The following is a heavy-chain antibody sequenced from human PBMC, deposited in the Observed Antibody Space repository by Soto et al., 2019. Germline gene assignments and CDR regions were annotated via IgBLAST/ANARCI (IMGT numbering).Heavy chain of an antibody. CDR1: GFTFSSYA. V-gene: IGHV3-23*01. CDR2: ISGSGGST. CDR3: AKDYMHYDILIPV. D-gene: IGHD3-9*01. J-gene: IGHJ6*04. Sequence: GGSLRLSCAASGFTFSSYAMSGVRQAPGKGLEWVSAISGSGGSTYYADSVKGRFTISRDNSKNTLYLQMNSLRAEDTAVYYCAKDYMHYDILIPVWGKGTTVTVSS.